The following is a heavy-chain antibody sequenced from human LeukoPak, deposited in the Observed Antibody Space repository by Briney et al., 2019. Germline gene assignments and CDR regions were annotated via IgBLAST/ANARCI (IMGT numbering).Heavy chain of an antibody. CDR1: GFTFSSYA. CDR2: ISYDGSNK. CDR3: AKGPPPLAVAGTRFD. Sequence: PGRSLRLSCAASGFTFSSYAMHWVRQAPGKGLEWVAVISYDGSNKYYADSVKGRFTISRDNSKNTLYLQMNSLRAEDTAVYYCAKGPPPLAVAGTRFDWGQGTLVTVSS. V-gene: IGHV3-30-3*01. D-gene: IGHD6-19*01. J-gene: IGHJ4*02.